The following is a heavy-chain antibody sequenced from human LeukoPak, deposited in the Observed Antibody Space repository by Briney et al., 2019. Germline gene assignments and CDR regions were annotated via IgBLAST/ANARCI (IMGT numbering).Heavy chain of an antibody. CDR1: GYTFTGYY. Sequence: GASVKVSRKASGYTFTGYYMHWVRQAPGQGLEWMGWINPNSGGTNYAQKFQGRVTMTRDTSISTAYMELSRLRSDDTAVYYCARASPGYSSSWYDFDYWGQGTLVTVSS. D-gene: IGHD6-13*01. J-gene: IGHJ4*02. CDR2: INPNSGGT. CDR3: ARASPGYSSSWYDFDY. V-gene: IGHV1-2*02.